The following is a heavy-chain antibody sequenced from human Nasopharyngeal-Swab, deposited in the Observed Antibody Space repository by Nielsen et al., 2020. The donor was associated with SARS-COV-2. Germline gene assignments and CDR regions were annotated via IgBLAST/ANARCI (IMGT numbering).Heavy chain of an antibody. CDR2: IIPIFGTA. CDR3: ASGNYDILTGYYEEPYYFDY. D-gene: IGHD3-9*01. V-gene: IGHV1-69*13. Sequence: SVKVSCKASGGTFSSYAISWVRQAPGQGLEWMGGIIPIFGTANYAQKFQGRVTITADESTSTAYMELSSLRSEDTAVYYCASGNYDILTGYYEEPYYFDYWGQGTLVTVSS. CDR1: GGTFSSYA. J-gene: IGHJ4*02.